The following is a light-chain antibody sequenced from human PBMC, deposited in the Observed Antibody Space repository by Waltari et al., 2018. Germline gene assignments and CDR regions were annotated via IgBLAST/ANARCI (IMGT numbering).Light chain of an antibody. V-gene: IGLV4-69*01. J-gene: IGLJ3*02. Sequence: QLVLTQSPSASASLGASVKLTCPLSSGHSSYGIAWPQQQPEKGPRYLMKLNSDGSHNKGDGIPDRFSGSSSGAERYLTISSLQSEDEADYYCQTWGTGLLVFGGGTKLTVL. CDR1: SGHSSYG. CDR2: LNSDGSH. CDR3: QTWGTGLLV.